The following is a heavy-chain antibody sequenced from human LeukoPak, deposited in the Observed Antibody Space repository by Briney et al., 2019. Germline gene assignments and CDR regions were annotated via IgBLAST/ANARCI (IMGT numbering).Heavy chain of an antibody. CDR2: IIPILGIA. V-gene: IGHV1-69*04. J-gene: IGHJ4*02. D-gene: IGHD3-22*01. CDR3: ARDPRYYDSSGYLEEVDY. CDR1: GGTFSSYT. Sequence: SVKVSCKASGGTFSSYTISWVRQAPGQGLEWMGRIIPILGIANYAQKFQGRVTITADKSTSTAYIELSSLRSEDTAVYYCARDPRYYDSSGYLEEVDYWGQGTLVTVSS.